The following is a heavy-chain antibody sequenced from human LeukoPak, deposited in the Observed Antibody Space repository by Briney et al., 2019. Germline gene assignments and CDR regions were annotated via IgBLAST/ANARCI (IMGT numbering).Heavy chain of an antibody. CDR3: AKDAYSSSSGQLDV. Sequence: PGGSLRLSCAASGFTFSSYGMHWVRQAPGKGLEWVAVISYDGSSKYYADSVKGRFTISRDNSKNTLYLQMNSLRAEDTAVYYCAKDAYSSSSGQLDVWGQGTTVTVSS. J-gene: IGHJ6*02. D-gene: IGHD6-13*01. V-gene: IGHV3-30*18. CDR1: GFTFSSYG. CDR2: ISYDGSSK.